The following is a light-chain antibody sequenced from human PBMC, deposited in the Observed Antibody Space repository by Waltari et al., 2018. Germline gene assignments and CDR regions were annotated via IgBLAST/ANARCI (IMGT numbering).Light chain of an antibody. CDR3: QPTYTSLAWT. Sequence: DIQMTQSPSSLSASVGDRVTLTFRPSQSIDKFLNWYQKKPGKAPDLLIYTASTLQTGVPSRFSGSGSGTDFTLTITSLHPEDFATYYCQPTYTSLAWTFGQGTKVEIK. J-gene: IGKJ1*01. CDR2: TAS. V-gene: IGKV1-39*01. CDR1: QSIDKF.